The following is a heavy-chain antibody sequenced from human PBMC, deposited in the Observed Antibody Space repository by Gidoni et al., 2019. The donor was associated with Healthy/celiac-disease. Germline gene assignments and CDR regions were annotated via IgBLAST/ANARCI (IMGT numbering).Heavy chain of an antibody. Sequence: QAQLPQWGAALLKPSETLSLTCAVTGGSFSGYYWSWNRQPPGKGLKWIGEINHSGSTNYNPSLKSRVTISVDTSKNQFSLKLSSVTAADTAVYYCARGGSVGATVGVGYFDYWGQGTLVTVSS. D-gene: IGHD1-26*01. CDR2: INHSGST. CDR3: ARGGSVGATVGVGYFDY. V-gene: IGHV4-34*01. CDR1: GGSFSGYY. J-gene: IGHJ4*02.